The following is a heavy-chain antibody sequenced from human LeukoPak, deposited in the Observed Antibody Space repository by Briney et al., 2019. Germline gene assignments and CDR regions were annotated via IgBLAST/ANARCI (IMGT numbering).Heavy chain of an antibody. J-gene: IGHJ5*02. CDR1: GGSISSYY. CDR3: ARDHPGSWSNWFDP. CDR2: IYTSGST. Sequence: SETLSLTCTVSGGSISSYYWSWIRQPAGKGLEWIGRIYTSGSTNYNPSLRSRVTVSVDTSKNQFSLKLSSVTAADTAVYYCARDHPGSWSNWFDPWGQGTLVTVSS. D-gene: IGHD6-13*01. V-gene: IGHV4-4*07.